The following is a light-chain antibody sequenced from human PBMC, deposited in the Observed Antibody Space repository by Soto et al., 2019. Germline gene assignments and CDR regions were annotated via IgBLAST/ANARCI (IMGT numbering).Light chain of an antibody. CDR3: QQSYSTPWT. Sequence: DLQMTQSPSSLSASVGDRVTITCRAGQSVSSYLNWYQQKPGKAPKLLIYAASRLQSGVPSRFSGSGSGTDFTLTISSLQPEDFASYYCQQSYSTPWTFGQGTKVEIK. J-gene: IGKJ1*01. CDR2: AAS. CDR1: QSVSSY. V-gene: IGKV1-39*01.